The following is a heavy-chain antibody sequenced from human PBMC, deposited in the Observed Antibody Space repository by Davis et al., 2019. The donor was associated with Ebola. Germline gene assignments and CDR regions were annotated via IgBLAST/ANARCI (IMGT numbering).Heavy chain of an antibody. CDR1: GFTFRSYC. Sequence: PGGSLRPSRAAPGFTFRSYCMHWVRPAPGTGLEWVAVISYDGTNKYYGDSVKGRFTISRDNSKNTLYLQMNSLRVEDTAVYYCARDLGPWELGGKLGYWGQGTLVTVSS. V-gene: IGHV3-30*03. J-gene: IGHJ4*02. CDR3: ARDLGPWELGGKLGY. D-gene: IGHD1-26*01. CDR2: ISYDGTNK.